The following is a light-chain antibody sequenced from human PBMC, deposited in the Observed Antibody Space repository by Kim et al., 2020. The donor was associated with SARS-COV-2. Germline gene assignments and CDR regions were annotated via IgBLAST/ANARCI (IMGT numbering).Light chain of an antibody. J-gene: IGLJ3*02. V-gene: IGLV10-54*04. CDR2: RNN. Sequence: QTAALTCTGNINNVGYQGAAWLQQHQGHPPKLLSYRNNKRPSGISERFSASRSGNTASLTITDLQPEDEADYYCSAWDNSLGDWVFGGGTQLTVL. CDR1: INNVGYQG. CDR3: SAWDNSLGDWV.